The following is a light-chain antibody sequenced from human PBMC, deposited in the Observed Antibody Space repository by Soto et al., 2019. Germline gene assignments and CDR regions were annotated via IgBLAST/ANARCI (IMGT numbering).Light chain of an antibody. CDR2: GAS. Sequence: EIVMTQSPATLSVSPGERATLSCRASQSVSSNLAWYQQKPGQAPRLLIYGASTRGTGIPAGFSGSGSGTEFTLTISSLQSEDFAGYAFHQHNIWSLTFGGGTKVHIK. CDR3: HQHNIWSLT. J-gene: IGKJ4*01. V-gene: IGKV3-15*01. CDR1: QSVSSN.